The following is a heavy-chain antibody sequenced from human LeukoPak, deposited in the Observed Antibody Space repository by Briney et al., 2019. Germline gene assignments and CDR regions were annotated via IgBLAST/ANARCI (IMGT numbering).Heavy chain of an antibody. V-gene: IGHV3-21*01. J-gene: IGHJ4*02. CDR3: ARGGWPRF. CDR1: GITFSGYG. CDR2: IASGSDHE. Sequence: GGSLRLSCVASGITFSGYGLNWVRQTPGKGLEWVSTIASGSDHEYYADSVKGRFTISRDNAKNSLSLQMSSLRVDGTAVYYCARGGWPRFWSQGTLVTVSS. D-gene: IGHD5-12*01.